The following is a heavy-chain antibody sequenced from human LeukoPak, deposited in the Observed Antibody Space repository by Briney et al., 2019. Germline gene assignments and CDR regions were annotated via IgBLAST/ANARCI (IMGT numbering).Heavy chain of an antibody. Sequence: SVKVSCKASGGTFSSYAISWVRQAPGQGLEWMGRIIPILGIANYAQKFQGRVTITADKSTTTAYMELSSLRSEDTAVYYCATEAIVVVTARDYWYFDLWGRGTLVTVSS. CDR1: GGTFSSYA. D-gene: IGHD2-21*02. CDR3: ATEAIVVVTARDYWYFDL. CDR2: IIPILGIA. J-gene: IGHJ2*01. V-gene: IGHV1-69*04.